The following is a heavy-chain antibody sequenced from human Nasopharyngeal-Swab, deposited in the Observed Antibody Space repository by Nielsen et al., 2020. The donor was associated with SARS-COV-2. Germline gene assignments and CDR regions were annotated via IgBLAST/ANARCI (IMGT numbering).Heavy chain of an antibody. CDR3: ARVPSGSYWYNC. V-gene: IGHV3-74*01. J-gene: IGHJ5*01. D-gene: IGHD1-26*01. CDR1: GFTFSTSW. Sequence: GESLKISCAASGFTFSTSWMHWIRQAPGKGLVWVSRISPDGRSTTYADSVKGRFTISRDNAKNTLYQQMNSLRDEDTAVYYCARVPSGSYWYNCWGQGTLVTVSS. CDR2: ISPDGRST.